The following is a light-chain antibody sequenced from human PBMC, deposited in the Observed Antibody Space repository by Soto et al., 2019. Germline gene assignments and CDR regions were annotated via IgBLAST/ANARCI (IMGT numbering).Light chain of an antibody. CDR2: DAT. V-gene: IGKV1-16*01. CDR1: HPININ. Sequence: DIQMTQSPSSLSASVGDRVTITCRASHPININLVWFQQKPGKAPKSLIYDATNLQSGVPSRFSGSGGGTDFSLTISSLPPEDVATYYCQHYQSYPPSFGGGTKLEI. CDR3: QHYQSYPPS. J-gene: IGKJ4*01.